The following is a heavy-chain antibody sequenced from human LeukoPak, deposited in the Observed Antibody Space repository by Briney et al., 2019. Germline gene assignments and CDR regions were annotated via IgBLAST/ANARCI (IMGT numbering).Heavy chain of an antibody. J-gene: IGHJ4*02. CDR1: GGTFSSYA. CDR3: ASSLGGIAVADAKYYFDY. Sequence: SVKVSCKASGGTFSSYAISWVRQAPGQGLEWMGGIIPIFGTANYAQKFQGRVTITADESTSTAYMELSSLRSEDTAVYYCASSLGGIAVADAKYYFDYRGQGTLVTVSS. D-gene: IGHD6-19*01. V-gene: IGHV1-69*13. CDR2: IIPIFGTA.